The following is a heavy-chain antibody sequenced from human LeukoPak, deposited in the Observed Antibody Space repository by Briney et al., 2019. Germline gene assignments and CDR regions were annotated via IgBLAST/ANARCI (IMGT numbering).Heavy chain of an antibody. CDR1: GFTFSSYA. CDR2: ISYDGSNK. CDR3: ARALIVGATLVDY. J-gene: IGHJ4*02. Sequence: GRSLRPSCAASGFTFSSYAMHWVRQAPGKGLEWVAVISYDGSNKYYADSVKGRFTISRDNSKNTLYLQMNSLRAEDTAVYYCARALIVGATLVDYWGQGTLVTVSS. V-gene: IGHV3-30*04. D-gene: IGHD1-26*01.